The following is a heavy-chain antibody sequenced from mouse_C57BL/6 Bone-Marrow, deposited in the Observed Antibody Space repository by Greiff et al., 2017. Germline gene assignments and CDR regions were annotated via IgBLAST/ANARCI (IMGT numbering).Heavy chain of an antibody. CDR1: GFSFNTYA. V-gene: IGHV10-1*01. Sequence: EVQLVESGGGLVQPKGSLKLSCAASGFSFNTYAMNWVRQAPGKGLEWVARIRSKSNNYATYYADSVKDRFTISRDDSESMLYLQMNNLKTEDTAMYYCVRPYYYGGSWFAYWGQGTLVTVSA. D-gene: IGHD1-1*01. J-gene: IGHJ3*01. CDR3: VRPYYYGGSWFAY. CDR2: IRSKSNNYAT.